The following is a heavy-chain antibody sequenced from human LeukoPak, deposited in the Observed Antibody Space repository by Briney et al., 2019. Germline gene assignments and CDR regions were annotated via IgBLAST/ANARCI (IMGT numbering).Heavy chain of an antibody. Sequence: GGSLRLSCAASGFTFSSYGMHWVRQAPGKGLEWVAFIRYDGSNKYYADSVEGRFTISRDNSKNTLYLQMNSLRAEDTAVYYCAKAQYDWVTLAFDYWGQGTLVTVSS. CDR3: AKAQYDWVTLAFDY. CDR2: IRYDGSNK. D-gene: IGHD4-23*01. CDR1: GFTFSSYG. V-gene: IGHV3-30*02. J-gene: IGHJ4*02.